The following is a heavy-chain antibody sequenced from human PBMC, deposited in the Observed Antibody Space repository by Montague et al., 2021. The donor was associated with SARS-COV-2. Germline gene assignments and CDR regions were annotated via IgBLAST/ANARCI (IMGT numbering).Heavy chain of an antibody. CDR1: GGSISGYY. CDR3: ARLLRSCTNGVCRSYHYYAMDV. D-gene: IGHD2-8*01. J-gene: IGHJ6*02. Sequence: SETLSLTCSVPGGSISGYYWSWLRQPPGKGLEWIGDIYYSGSTKYNPSLKSRVTISVDRSKNQFSLNLNSVTAADTAVYFCARLLRSCTNGVCRSYHYYAMDVWGQGSTVTVSS. V-gene: IGHV4-59*01. CDR2: IYYSGST.